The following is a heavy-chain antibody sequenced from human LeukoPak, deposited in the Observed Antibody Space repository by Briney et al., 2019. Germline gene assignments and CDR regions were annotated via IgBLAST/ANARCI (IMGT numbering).Heavy chain of an antibody. CDR3: ARGEYYYDSSGYFDY. D-gene: IGHD3-22*01. J-gene: IGHJ4*02. V-gene: IGHV4-30-2*01. Sequence: SETLFLTCAVSGGSISSGGYSWSWIRQPPGKGLEWIGYIYHSGSTYYNPSLKSRVTISVDRSKNQFSLKLSSVTAADTAVYYCARGEYYYDSSGYFDYWGQGTLVTVSS. CDR2: IYHSGST. CDR1: GGSISSGGYS.